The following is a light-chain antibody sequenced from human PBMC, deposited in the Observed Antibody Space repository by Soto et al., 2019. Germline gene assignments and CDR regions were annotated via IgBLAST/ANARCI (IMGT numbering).Light chain of an antibody. CDR1: QSISSW. CDR2: QAS. J-gene: IGKJ1*01. CDR3: QHYNSYPLT. Sequence: DIQMTQSPATLSASLGDRATLTCRASQSISSWLAWYQQKPGKAPKLLIYQASNLVSGVPSRFSGSGSGTEFTLTISSRQTDDFSAYYCQHYNSYPLTLGRGTKVEV. V-gene: IGKV1-5*03.